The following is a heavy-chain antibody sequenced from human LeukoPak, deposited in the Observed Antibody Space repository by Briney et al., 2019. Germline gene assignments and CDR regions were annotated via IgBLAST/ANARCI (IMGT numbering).Heavy chain of an antibody. CDR1: GGSISRSSYY. CDR3: ARDYGSGRRYYYMDV. Sequence: SETLSLTCTVSGGSISRSSYYWRRIRQPPGKGLEWFGSMYYSGSTFYKPCLKSRVTILVDTSKNQFSLKLSSVTAADTAVYYCARDYGSGRRYYYMDVWGKGTTVTVSS. CDR2: MYYSGST. V-gene: IGHV4-39*07. D-gene: IGHD3-10*01. J-gene: IGHJ6*03.